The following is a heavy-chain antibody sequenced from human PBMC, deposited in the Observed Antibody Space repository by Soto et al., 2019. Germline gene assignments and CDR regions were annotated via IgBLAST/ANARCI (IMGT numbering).Heavy chain of an antibody. Sequence: SETLSLTCTVSGGSVSSGSYYWSWIRQPPGKGFEWFGYIYYSGSTNYNPSLKSRVTISVDTSKNQFSLKLSSVTAADTAVYYCARGVITFGGVIVITHFDYWGQGTLVTVSS. J-gene: IGHJ4*02. CDR3: ARGVITFGGVIVITHFDY. V-gene: IGHV4-61*01. D-gene: IGHD3-16*02. CDR1: GGSVSSGSYY. CDR2: IYYSGST.